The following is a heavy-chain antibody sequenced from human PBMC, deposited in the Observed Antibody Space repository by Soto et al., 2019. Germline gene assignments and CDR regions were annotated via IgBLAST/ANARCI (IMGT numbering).Heavy chain of an antibody. V-gene: IGHV4-30-2*01. D-gene: IGHD4-17*01. CDR1: GGSISSGGYS. J-gene: IGHJ4*02. CDR2: IYHSGST. Sequence: SETLSLTCAVSGGSISSGGYSWGWIRQPPGKGLEWIGYIYHSGSTYYNPSLNSRVTISLDMSRNHVSLPLSPVTTADTAVYYCARDSDYGDYYFDYWGQGTLVTVSS. CDR3: ARDSDYGDYYFDY.